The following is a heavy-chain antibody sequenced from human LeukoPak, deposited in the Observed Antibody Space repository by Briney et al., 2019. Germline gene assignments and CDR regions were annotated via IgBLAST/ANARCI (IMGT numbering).Heavy chain of an antibody. V-gene: IGHV4-34*01. CDR3: ARGKGYGDYGFYYYYYMDV. D-gene: IGHD4-17*01. Sequence: SGTLSLTCAVYGGSFSGYYWSWIRQPPGKGLEWIGEINHSGSTNYNPSLKSRVTISVDTSKNQFSLKLSSVTAADTAVYYCARGKGYGDYGFYYYYYMDVWGKGTTVTVSS. J-gene: IGHJ6*03. CDR2: INHSGST. CDR1: GGSFSGYY.